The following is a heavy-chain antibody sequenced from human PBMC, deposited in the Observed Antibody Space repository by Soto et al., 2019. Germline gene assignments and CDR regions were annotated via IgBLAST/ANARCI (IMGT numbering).Heavy chain of an antibody. CDR1: RGSISSYY. CDR2: IYHSGVT. J-gene: IGHJ4*02. Sequence: QVQLQESGPGLVKPSETLSLTCTVSRGSISSYYWSWIRQPPGKGPEWIGYIYHSGVTNYNPSLETQVTISLDTPRNQFSLKLNSVTAADTAVYYCATRPPGIWAAVFDYWSQGTLVTVSS. D-gene: IGHD3-10*01. V-gene: IGHV4-59*01. CDR3: ATRPPGIWAAVFDY.